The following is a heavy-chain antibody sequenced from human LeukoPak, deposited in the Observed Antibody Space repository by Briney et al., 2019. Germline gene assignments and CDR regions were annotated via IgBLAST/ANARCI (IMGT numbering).Heavy chain of an antibody. CDR2: ISYDGSNK. J-gene: IGHJ6*02. CDR1: GFTFSSYA. V-gene: IGHV3-30*04. CDR3: ARGHAGYYYYGMDV. Sequence: GGSLRLSCAASGFTFSSYAMHWVRQAPGKGLEWVAVISYDGSNKYYADSVKCRFTISRDNSKNTLYLQMNSLRAEDTAVYYYARGHAGYYYYGMDVWGQGTTVTVSS.